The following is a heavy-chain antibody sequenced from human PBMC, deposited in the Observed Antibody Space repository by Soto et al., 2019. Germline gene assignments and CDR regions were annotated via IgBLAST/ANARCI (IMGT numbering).Heavy chain of an antibody. D-gene: IGHD3-22*01. V-gene: IGHV4-34*01. CDR3: ARGALMVVVHTFYYTMDV. J-gene: IGHJ6*02. Sequence: NPSETLSLTCAVHDGSLSGSYWSWIRQSPGKGLEWIGEINQGGSTNYNPSLKSRVTISVDTSKNQFSLKLRSVTAADTAVYYCARGALMVVVHTFYYTMDVWGQGATVTSP. CDR1: DGSLSGSY. CDR2: INQGGST.